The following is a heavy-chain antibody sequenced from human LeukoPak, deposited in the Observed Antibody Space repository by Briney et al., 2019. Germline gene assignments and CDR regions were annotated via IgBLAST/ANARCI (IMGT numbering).Heavy chain of an antibody. CDR1: GYTFTGYG. Sequence: VASVKVSCKASGYTFTGYGISLVRQAPGQGLEWMGWISAYNGNTNYAQKLQGRVTMTTDTSTSTAYMELRSLRSDDTAVYYCAYCSSTSCRNWFDPWGQGTLVTVSS. D-gene: IGHD2-2*01. V-gene: IGHV1-18*01. J-gene: IGHJ5*02. CDR3: AYCSSTSCRNWFDP. CDR2: ISAYNGNT.